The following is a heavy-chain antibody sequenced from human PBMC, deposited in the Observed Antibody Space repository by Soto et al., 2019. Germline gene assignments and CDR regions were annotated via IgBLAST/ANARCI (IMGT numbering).Heavy chain of an antibody. Sequence: SETLSLTCTVSGDSISSNSYYWGWIRQPPGKGLEWIGSIHYNGYIYYSPSLQSRITISVDTPKSQFSLTLNSVTAADTAVYYCARGGGSPYHNHEFDFWGQGTLVTVSS. CDR3: ARGGGSPYHNHEFDF. J-gene: IGHJ4*02. CDR2: IHYNGYI. V-gene: IGHV4-39*07. CDR1: GDSISSNSYY. D-gene: IGHD6-13*01.